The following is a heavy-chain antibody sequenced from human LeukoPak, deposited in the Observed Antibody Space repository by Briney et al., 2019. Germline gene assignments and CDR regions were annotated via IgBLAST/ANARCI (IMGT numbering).Heavy chain of an antibody. CDR1: GYTFSNYG. CDR2: ISAYNGNT. J-gene: IGHJ4*02. V-gene: IGHV1-18*01. CDR3: ARGHEVAVAGYFDY. D-gene: IGHD6-19*01. Sequence: GASVKVSCKASGYTFSNYGITWVRQAPGQGLEGMGWISAYNGNTNYAQKFQGRLTLTTDTSTNTAYMDLRSLRSDDTVVYYCARGHEVAVAGYFDYWGQGTLVTVSS.